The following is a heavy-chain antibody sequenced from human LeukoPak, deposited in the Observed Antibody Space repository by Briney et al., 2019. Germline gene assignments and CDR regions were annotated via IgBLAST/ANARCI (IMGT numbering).Heavy chain of an antibody. CDR3: ATAGYDYGDYVYAFDI. Sequence: GGSLRLSCAASGFTFSSYSMIWVRQAPGKGLEWVSSISSSSSYIYYADSVKGRFTISRDNAKNSLYLQMNSLRAEDTAVYYCATAGYDYGDYVYAFDIWGQGTMVTVAS. J-gene: IGHJ3*02. CDR2: ISSSSSYI. D-gene: IGHD4-17*01. V-gene: IGHV3-21*01. CDR1: GFTFSSYS.